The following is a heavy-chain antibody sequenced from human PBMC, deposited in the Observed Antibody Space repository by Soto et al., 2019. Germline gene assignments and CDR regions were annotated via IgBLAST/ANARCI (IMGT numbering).Heavy chain of an antibody. D-gene: IGHD5-18*01. CDR3: ARAPPRSDPAMVTYYYYGMDV. CDR1: GYTFTSYG. CDR2: ISAYNGNT. Sequence: QVQLVQSGAEVKKPGASVKVSCKASGYTFTSYGISWVRQAPGQGLEWMGWISAYNGNTNYAQKLQGRVTMTTHTSTSRAYMELRSLRYDDTAVYYCARAPPRSDPAMVTYYYYGMDVWGQGTTVTVSS. V-gene: IGHV1-18*01. J-gene: IGHJ6*02.